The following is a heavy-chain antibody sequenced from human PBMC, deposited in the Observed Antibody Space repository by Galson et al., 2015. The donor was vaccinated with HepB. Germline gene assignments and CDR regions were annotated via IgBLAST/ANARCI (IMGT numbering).Heavy chain of an antibody. CDR2: IYYSGST. Sequence: SETLSLTCTVSGGSISSYYWSWIRQPPGKGLEWIGYIYYSGSTNYNPSLKSRVTISVDTSKNQFSLKLSSVTAADTAVYYCARYITMVRGVGYDAFDIWGQGTMVTVSS. J-gene: IGHJ3*02. CDR1: GGSISSYY. D-gene: IGHD3-10*01. V-gene: IGHV4-59*01. CDR3: ARYITMVRGVGYDAFDI.